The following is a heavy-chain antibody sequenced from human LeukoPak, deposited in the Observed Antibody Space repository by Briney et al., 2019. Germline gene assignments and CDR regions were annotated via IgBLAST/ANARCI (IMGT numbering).Heavy chain of an antibody. V-gene: IGHV1-24*01. J-gene: IGHJ4*02. Sequence: VASVKVSCKVSGYTLTELSMHWVRQAPGKGLEWMGGFDPKDGETIYAQKFQGRVTMTEDTSTDTAYMELSSLRSEDTAVYYCATSMVRGVTIFDYWGQGTLVTVSS. CDR1: GYTLTELS. D-gene: IGHD3-10*01. CDR2: FDPKDGET. CDR3: ATSMVRGVTIFDY.